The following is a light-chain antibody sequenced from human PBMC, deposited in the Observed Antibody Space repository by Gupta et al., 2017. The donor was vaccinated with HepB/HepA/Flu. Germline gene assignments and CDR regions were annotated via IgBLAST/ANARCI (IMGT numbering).Light chain of an antibody. CDR1: TSNIGAGYD. J-gene: IGLJ3*02. V-gene: IGLV1-40*01. CDR3: HSYDSSISVRV. CDR2: GNN. Sequence: QSVLTQPPSLSGAPRQTLTISCTGSTSNIGAGYDVHWYQQLPGTVPKLLIYGNNNRTSGVPDRFPGSKSGTSASLAITAVQAEAVADYYCHSYDSSISVRVFGGGTRLTVL.